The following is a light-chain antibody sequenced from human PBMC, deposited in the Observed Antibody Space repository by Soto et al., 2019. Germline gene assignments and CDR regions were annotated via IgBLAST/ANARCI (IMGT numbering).Light chain of an antibody. Sequence: EIVLTQSPGTLSLSPGERATLSCRASQTVTNSYLAWYQQKPGQAPRLLIHGASTRASGIPDRFSGRGSGTDFTLIIGRLEPEDSAVYYCQQYGSSPMYTFGRGTKLEIK. CDR2: GAS. CDR1: QTVTNSY. CDR3: QQYGSSPMYT. V-gene: IGKV3-20*01. J-gene: IGKJ2*01.